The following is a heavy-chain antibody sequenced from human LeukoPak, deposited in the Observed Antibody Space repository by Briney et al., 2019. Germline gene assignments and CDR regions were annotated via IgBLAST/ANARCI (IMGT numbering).Heavy chain of an antibody. CDR1: GFTFSTYT. CDR2: IDISGTSM. J-gene: IGHJ4*02. V-gene: IGHV3-21*01. Sequence: GGSLRLSCAASGFTFSTYTMHCVRQAPGKGLEWVSCIDISGTSMYYADSVKGRFTISRDNAKNSLFLQMHSLRAEDTAVYYCARPPRSGYSTGWPDYWGQGTLVTVSS. CDR3: ARPPRSGYSTGWPDY. D-gene: IGHD6-19*01.